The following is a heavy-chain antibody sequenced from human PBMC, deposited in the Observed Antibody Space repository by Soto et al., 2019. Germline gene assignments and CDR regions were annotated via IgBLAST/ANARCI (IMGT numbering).Heavy chain of an antibody. V-gene: IGHV1-8*01. CDR3: ARAPMVTTVTTHYYYGMDV. CDR1: GYTFTSYD. J-gene: IGHJ6*02. Sequence: QVQLVQSGAEVKKPGASVKVSCKASGYTFTSYDINWVRQATGQGLEWMGWMNPNSGNTGYAQNFQGRVTMTRNTSISTAYMELSSLRSEDTAVYYCARAPMVTTVTTHYYYGMDVWGQGTTVTVSS. CDR2: MNPNSGNT. D-gene: IGHD4-4*01.